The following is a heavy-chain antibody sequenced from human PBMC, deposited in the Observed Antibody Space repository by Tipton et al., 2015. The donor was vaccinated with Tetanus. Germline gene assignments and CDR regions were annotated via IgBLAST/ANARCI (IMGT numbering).Heavy chain of an antibody. J-gene: IGHJ2*01. CDR3: ARDPAVLRFLEWLPDWYFAL. CDR1: GDSISSGPYS. D-gene: IGHD3-3*01. CDR2: IYHRGST. V-gene: IGHV4-31*03. Sequence: TLSLTCTVSGDSISSGPYSWSWLRQHPGKGLEWIGNIYHRGSTYYNPSLKSRVTISVDTSKNQFSLKLSSVTAADTAVYYCARDPAVLRFLEWLPDWYFALWGRGTLVTVSS.